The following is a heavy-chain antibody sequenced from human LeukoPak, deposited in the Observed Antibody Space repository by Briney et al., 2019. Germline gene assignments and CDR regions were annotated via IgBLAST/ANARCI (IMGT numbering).Heavy chain of an antibody. Sequence: SETLSLTCDVYGGSFSGYYWSWIRQPPGKGLEWIGEINHSGSTNYNPSLKSRVTISVDTSKNQFSLKLSSVTAADTAVYYCARGHTDYYGSGSPGWGQGTLVTVSS. CDR2: INHSGST. CDR1: GGSFSGYY. D-gene: IGHD3-10*01. CDR3: ARGHTDYYGSGSPG. J-gene: IGHJ4*02. V-gene: IGHV4-34*01.